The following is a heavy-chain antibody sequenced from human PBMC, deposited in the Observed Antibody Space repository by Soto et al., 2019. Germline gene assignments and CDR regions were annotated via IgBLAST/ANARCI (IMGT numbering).Heavy chain of an antibody. CDR2: IWYDGSNK. V-gene: IGHV3-33*01. CDR3: ARRDDYYGSGSYSDY. CDR1: GFTFSSYG. D-gene: IGHD3-10*01. J-gene: IGHJ4*02. Sequence: QVPLVESGGGVVQPGRSLRLSCAASGFTFSSYGMHWVRQAPGKGLEWVAVIWYDGSNKYYADSVKGRFTISRDNSKNTLYLQMNSLRAEDTAVYYCARRDDYYGSGSYSDYWGQGTLVTVSS.